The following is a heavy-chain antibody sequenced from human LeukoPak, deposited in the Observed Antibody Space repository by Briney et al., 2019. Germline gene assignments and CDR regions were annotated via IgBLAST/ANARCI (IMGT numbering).Heavy chain of an antibody. J-gene: IGHJ4*02. V-gene: IGHV1-69*13. Sequence: SVKVYCKASGGTFSSYAVRWMRQAPGQGLEWMGGIIPIFGTANYAQKFQGRVTITADESTSTAYMELSSLRSEDTAVYYCARDPPYDSSGSPQWGQGTLVTVSS. D-gene: IGHD3-22*01. CDR1: GGTFSSYA. CDR3: ARDPPYDSSGSPQ. CDR2: IIPIFGTA.